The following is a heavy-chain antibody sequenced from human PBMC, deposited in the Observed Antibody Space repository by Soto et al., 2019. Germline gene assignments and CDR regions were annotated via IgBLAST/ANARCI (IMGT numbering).Heavy chain of an antibody. CDR3: AKEGEYCSSTSCYPTNYYYYMDV. CDR2: ISYDGSNK. V-gene: IGHV3-30*18. J-gene: IGHJ6*03. Sequence: GGSLRLSCVASGFTFSTYSINWVRQAPGKGLEWVAVISYDGSNKYYADSVKGRFTISRDNSKNTLYLQMNSLRAEDTAVYYCAKEGEYCSSTSCYPTNYYYYMDVWGKGTTVTVSS. D-gene: IGHD2-2*01. CDR1: GFTFSTYS.